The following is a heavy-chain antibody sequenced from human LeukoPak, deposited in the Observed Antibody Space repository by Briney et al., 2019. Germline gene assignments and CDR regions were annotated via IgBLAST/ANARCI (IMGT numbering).Heavy chain of an antibody. J-gene: IGHJ4*02. CDR1: GFTFNIYS. D-gene: IGHD5-24*01. CDR2: ISSSGSTI. CDR3: ARGLATIPFDY. V-gene: IGHV3-48*04. Sequence: GGSLRLSCAASGFTFNIYSMNWVRQAPGKGLEWVSYISSSGSTIYYTDSVKGRFTISRDNAKNSLYLQMNSLRAEDTAVFYCARGLATIPFDYWGQGTLVTVSS.